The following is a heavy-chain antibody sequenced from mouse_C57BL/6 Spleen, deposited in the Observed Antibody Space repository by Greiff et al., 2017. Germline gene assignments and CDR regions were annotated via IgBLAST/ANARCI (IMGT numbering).Heavy chain of an antibody. CDR1: GYTFTDYY. CDR3: ARPGGSSPWFAY. V-gene: IGHV1-76*01. J-gene: IGHJ3*01. Sequence: VQLQQSGAELVRPGASVKLSCKASGYTFTDYYINWVKQRPGQGLEWIARIYPGSGNTYYNEKFKGKATLTAEKSSSTAYMQLSSLTSEDSAVYCCARPGGSSPWFAYWGQGTLVTVSA. D-gene: IGHD1-1*01. CDR2: IYPGSGNT.